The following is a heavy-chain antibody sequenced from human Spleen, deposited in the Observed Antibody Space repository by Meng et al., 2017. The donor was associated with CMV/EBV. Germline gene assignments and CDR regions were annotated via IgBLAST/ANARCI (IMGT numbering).Heavy chain of an antibody. D-gene: IGHD3-3*01. J-gene: IGHJ4*02. CDR1: GFSFSSYE. Sequence: GESLKISCAASGFSFSSYEMNWVRQAPGKGLEWVSYISSSGYTIYYADSVKGRFTISRDNSKNTLYLQMGSLRAEDMAVYYCAKDRGDFWSGFDYWGQGTLVTVSS. V-gene: IGHV3-48*03. CDR3: AKDRGDFWSGFDY. CDR2: ISSSGYTI.